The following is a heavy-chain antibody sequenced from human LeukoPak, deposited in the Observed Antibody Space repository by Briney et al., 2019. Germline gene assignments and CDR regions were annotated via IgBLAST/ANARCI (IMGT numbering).Heavy chain of an antibody. CDR3: MRLLHDSRGYYYFDY. Sequence: SETLSLTCTVSGGSISNRSYYWGWIRQPPGKGLEWIGSIYYSGSTYHNPSLKSRVTMSVDTSKNQFSLKLNSVSAADTAVYFCMRLLHDSRGYYYFDYWGQGTLATVSS. V-gene: IGHV4-39*01. D-gene: IGHD3-22*01. J-gene: IGHJ4*02. CDR2: IYYSGST. CDR1: GGSISNRSYY.